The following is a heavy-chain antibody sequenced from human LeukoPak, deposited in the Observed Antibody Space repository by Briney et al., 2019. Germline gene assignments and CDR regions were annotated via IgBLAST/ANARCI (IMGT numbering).Heavy chain of an antibody. Sequence: TSETLSLTCTVSGGSISSYYWSWIRQPPGKGLEWLGYIYYSGSTNYNPSLKSRVTISVDTSKNQFSLKLSSVTAADTAVYYCAREGYYDSSGYLMDAFDIWGQGTMVTVSS. V-gene: IGHV4-59*01. CDR1: GGSISSYY. CDR3: AREGYYDSSGYLMDAFDI. J-gene: IGHJ3*02. CDR2: IYYSGST. D-gene: IGHD3-22*01.